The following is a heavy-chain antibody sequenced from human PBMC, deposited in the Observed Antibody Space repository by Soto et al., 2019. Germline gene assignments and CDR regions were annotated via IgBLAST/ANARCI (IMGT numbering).Heavy chain of an antibody. D-gene: IGHD2-15*01. CDR3: ARGRYCLTGRCFPNWFDS. CDR2: IYKSATT. V-gene: IGHV4-30-4*01. J-gene: IGHJ5*01. Sequence: SETLSLTCSVSGDSISAVDYFWAWIRQPPGQALEYIGYIYKSATTYYNPSFESRVAISLDTSKSQFSLDVTSVTAADTAVYFCARGRYCLTGRCFPNWFDSWGQGTLVTVSS. CDR1: GDSISAVDYF.